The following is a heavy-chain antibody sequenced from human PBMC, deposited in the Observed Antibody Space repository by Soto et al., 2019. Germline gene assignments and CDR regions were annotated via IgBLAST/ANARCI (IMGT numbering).Heavy chain of an antibody. V-gene: IGHV5-10-1*01. Sequence: PGESLKISCKGSGYSFTSYWISWVRQMPGKGLEWMGRIDPSDSYTNYSPSFQGHVTISADKSISTAYLQWSSLKASDTAMYYCARLGYDSSGYYYYYGMDVCGQGTTVTVSS. J-gene: IGHJ6*02. CDR2: IDPSDSYT. D-gene: IGHD3-22*01. CDR3: ARLGYDSSGYYYYYGMDV. CDR1: GYSFTSYW.